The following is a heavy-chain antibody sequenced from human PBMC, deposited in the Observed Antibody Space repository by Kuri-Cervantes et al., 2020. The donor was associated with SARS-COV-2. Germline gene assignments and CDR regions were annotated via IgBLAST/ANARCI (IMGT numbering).Heavy chain of an antibody. CDR3: ARGRIRPFDY. CDR2: INHSGST. V-gene: IGHV4-34*01. Sequence: ESLRLSCAVYGGSFSGYYWSWIRQPPGKGLEWIGEINHSGSTNYNPSLKSRVTIPVDTSKNQFSLKQSSVTAADTAVYYCARGRIRPFDYWGQGTLVTVSS. J-gene: IGHJ4*02. CDR1: GGSFSGYY.